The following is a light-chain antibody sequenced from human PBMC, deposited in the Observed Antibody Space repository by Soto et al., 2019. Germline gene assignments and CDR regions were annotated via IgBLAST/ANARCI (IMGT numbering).Light chain of an antibody. V-gene: IGLV1-47*01. J-gene: IGLJ1*01. CDR3: AAWDDSLSGGV. CDR2: RNN. Sequence: SVLTQPPSASGTPGQRVTISCSGSSSNIGSNHVYWYQQLPGTAPKLLIYRNNQRPSGVPDRFSGSKSGTSASLAISGLRSEDEADYYCAAWDDSLSGGVFGTGTKVTVL. CDR1: SSNIGSNH.